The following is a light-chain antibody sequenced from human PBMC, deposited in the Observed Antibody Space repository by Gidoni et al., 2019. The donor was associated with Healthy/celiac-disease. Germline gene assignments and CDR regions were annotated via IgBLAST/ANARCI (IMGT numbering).Light chain of an antibody. CDR2: EDN. J-gene: IGLJ3*02. V-gene: IGLV6-57*04. CDR3: QSYDSSNQRV. CDR1: SGSIASNY. Sequence: NFMLTQPHSVSESPGKTVTISCTRSSGSIASNYVQWYQQRPGSAPTTVIYEDNQRHSGVPDRFSGSIDSSSNSASLAISGLKTEDEADYYCQSYDSSNQRVFGGGTKLTVL.